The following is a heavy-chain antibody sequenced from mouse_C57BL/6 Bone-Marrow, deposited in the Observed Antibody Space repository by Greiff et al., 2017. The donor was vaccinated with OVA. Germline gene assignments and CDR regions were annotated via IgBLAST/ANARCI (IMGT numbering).Heavy chain of an antibody. V-gene: IGHV5-6*02. CDR2: ISSGGSYT. D-gene: IGHD1-1*01. CDR3: ARRSHYYGSSPHWYFDV. J-gene: IGHJ1*03. Sequence: EVKLVESGGDLVKPGGSLKLSCAASGFTFSSYGMSWVRQTPDKRLEWVATISSGGSYTYYPDSVKGRFTISRDNAKNTLYLQMSSLKSEDTAMYYGARRSHYYGSSPHWYFDVWGTGTTVTVSS. CDR1: GFTFSSYG.